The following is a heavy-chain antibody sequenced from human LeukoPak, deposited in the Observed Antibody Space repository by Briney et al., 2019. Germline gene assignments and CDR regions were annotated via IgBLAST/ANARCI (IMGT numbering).Heavy chain of an antibody. V-gene: IGHV3-23*01. CDR2: ISGSGGST. D-gene: IGHD2-15*01. CDR3: AKDCSGGSCYFDY. Sequence: PGASLRLSCAASGFTFSSYAMSWVRQAPGKGLEWVSAISGSGGSTYYADSVKGRCTISRDNSKNTLYLQMNSLRAEDTAVYYCAKDCSGGSCYFDYWGQGTLVTVSS. J-gene: IGHJ4*02. CDR1: GFTFSSYA.